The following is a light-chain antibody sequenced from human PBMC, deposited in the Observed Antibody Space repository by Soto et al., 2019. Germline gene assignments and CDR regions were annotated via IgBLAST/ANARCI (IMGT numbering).Light chain of an antibody. Sequence: IVLAQSPATLSLSPGERATLSCRASQSVSSYLAWYQQKPGQAPRLLIYDASNRATGIPARFGVIGSGTDFTLPISRIEPEDFAVDDCQPRGHWIPVGPRTRLEIK. CDR3: QPRGHWIP. J-gene: IGKJ5*01. CDR2: DAS. V-gene: IGKV3-11*01. CDR1: QSVSSY.